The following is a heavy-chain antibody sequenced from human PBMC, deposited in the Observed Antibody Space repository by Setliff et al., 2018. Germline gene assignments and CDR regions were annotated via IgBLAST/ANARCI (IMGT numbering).Heavy chain of an antibody. D-gene: IGHD5-18*01. Sequence: PSETLSLTCTVSGGSISTKNYYWGWIRQPPGKGLEWIGNIYYSGGTYYSPSLKGRVTISVDTSENQFSLKLNSVTAADTAVYYCAGGGGWIQLFDYWGLGTQVTV. CDR1: GGSISTKNYY. V-gene: IGHV4-39*01. J-gene: IGHJ4*02. CDR2: IYYSGGT. CDR3: AGGGGWIQLFDY.